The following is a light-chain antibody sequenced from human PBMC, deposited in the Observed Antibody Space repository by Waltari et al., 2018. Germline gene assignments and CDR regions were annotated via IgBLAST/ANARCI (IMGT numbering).Light chain of an antibody. J-gene: IGLJ3*02. V-gene: IGLV2-8*01. CDR1: SSDVGGYNY. CDR2: EVT. CDR3: ISYAGSNTWV. Sequence: QSALTQPPSASGSPGQSVTISCTGTSSDVGGYNYVSWYQQHPGKAPKLIIYEVTKRPAGVPDRFPGSKSGNPASLTVSGLQTEDEADYYCISYAGSNTWVFGGGTKLTVL.